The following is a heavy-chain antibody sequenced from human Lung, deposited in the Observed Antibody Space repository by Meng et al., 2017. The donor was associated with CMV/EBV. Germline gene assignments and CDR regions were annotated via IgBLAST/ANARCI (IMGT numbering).Heavy chain of an antibody. J-gene: IGHJ3*02. D-gene: IGHD3/OR15-3a*01. CDR3: ARPGYYASSDYFWTVDI. CDR1: GYSFTNYW. V-gene: IGHV5-51*01. Sequence: GGSXRLACQGSGYSFTNYWIAWVRQMPGKGLEWMGIIYPGDSDTRYSPSFQGHVTILADKSINTAYLQWSSLKASDTAVYYCARPGYYASSDYFWTVDIWXQGTMVTVSS. CDR2: IYPGDSDT.